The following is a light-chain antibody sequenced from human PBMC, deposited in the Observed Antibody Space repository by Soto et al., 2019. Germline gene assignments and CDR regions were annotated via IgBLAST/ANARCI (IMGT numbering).Light chain of an antibody. CDR1: QSVSTTY. Sequence: ETVLTQSPGTLSLSPGERATLSCRASQSVSTTYLAWYQQKPGQSPRLLIYGTSNRATGIPDRFSGGGSGTDFTLTISRLEPEDFAVYYCQQYGLSRWTFGQGTKVDIK. J-gene: IGKJ1*01. V-gene: IGKV3-20*01. CDR2: GTS. CDR3: QQYGLSRWT.